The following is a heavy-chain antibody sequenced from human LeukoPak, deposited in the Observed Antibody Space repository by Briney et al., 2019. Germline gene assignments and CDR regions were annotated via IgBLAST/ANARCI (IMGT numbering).Heavy chain of an antibody. CDR2: IYYTGRT. CDR3: ARRRYYDSTGYLD. Sequence: PSETLSLTCTVSGGYISSSSYYWGWIRQPPGKGLEWIGDIYYTGRTYYNSSLKSRLTVSIDTSKNQISVKLASVTAADTAVYYCARRRYYDSTGYLDRGQGTLITVSS. CDR1: GGYISSSSYY. J-gene: IGHJ1*01. D-gene: IGHD3-22*01. V-gene: IGHV4-39*01.